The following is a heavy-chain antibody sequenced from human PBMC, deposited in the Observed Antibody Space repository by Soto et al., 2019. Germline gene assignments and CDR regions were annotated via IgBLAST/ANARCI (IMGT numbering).Heavy chain of an antibody. CDR2: IVVGSGNT. Sequence: ASVKVSCKASGFTFTSSAVQWVRQARGQRLEWIGWIVVGSGNTNYAQKFQERVTITRDMSTSTAYMELSSLRSEDPAVYYSAAPAFSSSWPGEFAPGGQGTLVPVSS. CDR1: GFTFTSSA. J-gene: IGHJ5*02. CDR3: AAPAFSSSWPGEFAP. D-gene: IGHD6-13*01. V-gene: IGHV1-58*01.